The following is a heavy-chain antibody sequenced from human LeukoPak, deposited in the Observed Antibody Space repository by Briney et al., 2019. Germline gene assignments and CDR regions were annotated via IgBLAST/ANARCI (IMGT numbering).Heavy chain of an antibody. J-gene: IGHJ4*02. CDR2: INHSGST. CDR1: GGSFSGYY. Sequence: PSETLSLTCAVYGGSFSGYYWSWIRQPPGKGLEWIGEINHSGSTNYNPSLKSRVTISVDTSKNQFSLKLSSVTAADTAVYYCARGRVGYCSSTSCQGFDYWGQGTPVTVSS. CDR3: ARGRVGYCSSTSCQGFDY. V-gene: IGHV4-34*01. D-gene: IGHD2-2*01.